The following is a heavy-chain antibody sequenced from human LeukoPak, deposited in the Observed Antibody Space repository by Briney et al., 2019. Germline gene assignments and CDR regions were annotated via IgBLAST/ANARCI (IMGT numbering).Heavy chain of an antibody. V-gene: IGHV1-2*02. J-gene: IGHJ6*03. CDR1: GYTFTGYY. CDR3: ARSLRDFWSGYSYYYYYYMDV. D-gene: IGHD3-3*01. Sequence: ASVKVSCKASGYTFTGYYMHWVRQAPGQGLEWMGWINPNSGGTNYAQKFQGRVTMTRDTSISTAYMELSRLRSDDTAVYYCARSLRDFWSGYSYYYYYYMDVWGKGTTVTVSS. CDR2: INPNSGGT.